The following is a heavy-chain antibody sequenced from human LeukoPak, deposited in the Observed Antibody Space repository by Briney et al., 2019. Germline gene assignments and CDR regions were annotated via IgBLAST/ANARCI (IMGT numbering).Heavy chain of an antibody. CDR1: GFTFSSYG. V-gene: IGHV3-20*01. J-gene: IGHJ4*02. CDR3: ARSGVGYCTNGVCFVDY. D-gene: IGHD2-8*01. Sequence: SGGSLRLSCAASGFTFSSYGMSWVRQAPGRGLEWVSGISWNGGSTGYADSVKGRFTISRDNAKNSLYLQMNSLRAEDTALYCARSGVGYCTNGVCFVDYWGQGTLVTVSS. CDR2: ISWNGGST.